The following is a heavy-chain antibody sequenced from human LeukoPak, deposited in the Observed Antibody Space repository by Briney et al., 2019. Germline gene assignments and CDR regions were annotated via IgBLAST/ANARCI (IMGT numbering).Heavy chain of an antibody. CDR1: GFTFSSYS. J-gene: IGHJ3*02. Sequence: GGSLRLPCAASGFTFSSYSMNWVRQAPGKGLEWVSSISSSSSYIYYADSVKGRFTISRDNAKNSLYLQMNSLRAEDTAVYYCARDPTQLERRGAFDIWGQGTMVTVSS. CDR2: ISSSSSYI. V-gene: IGHV3-21*01. CDR3: ARDPTQLERRGAFDI. D-gene: IGHD1-1*01.